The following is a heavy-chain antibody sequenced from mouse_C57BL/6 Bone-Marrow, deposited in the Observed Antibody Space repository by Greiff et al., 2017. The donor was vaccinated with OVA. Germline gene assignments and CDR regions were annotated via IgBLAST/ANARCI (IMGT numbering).Heavy chain of an antibody. V-gene: IGHV3-5*01. CDR3: ARDGGWLPSSWYFDV. CDR1: GISITTGNYR. Sequence: EVMLVESGPGLVKPSQTVFLTCTVTGISITTGNYRWSWIRQFPGNKLEWIGYIYYSGTITYNPSLTSRTTITRDTPKNQFFLEMNSLTAEDTATYYCARDGGWLPSSWYFDVWGTGTTVTVSS. CDR2: IYYSGTI. D-gene: IGHD2-3*01. J-gene: IGHJ1*03.